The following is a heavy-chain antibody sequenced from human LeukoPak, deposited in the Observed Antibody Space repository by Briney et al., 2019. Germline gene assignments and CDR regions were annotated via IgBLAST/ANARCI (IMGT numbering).Heavy chain of an antibody. CDR1: GDSVSSNTAA. CDR2: TYYRSKWYN. CDR3: ARVKDYYDGSVYYFLDY. V-gene: IGHV6-1*01. J-gene: IGHJ4*02. D-gene: IGHD3-22*01. Sequence: SQTLSLTCAISGDSVSSNTAAWSWIRQSPSRGLEWLGRTYYRSKWYNDYAVSVKSRITINPDTSKNQFSLQLNSVTSEDTAVYFCARVKDYYDGSVYYFLDYWGQGSLVTVPS.